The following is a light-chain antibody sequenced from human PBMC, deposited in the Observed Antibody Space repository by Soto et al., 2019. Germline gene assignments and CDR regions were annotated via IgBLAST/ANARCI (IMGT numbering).Light chain of an antibody. V-gene: IGKV3-20*01. J-gene: IGKJ2*01. CDR1: QSVNNNY. CDR3: QQSGVSPYT. CDR2: GAS. Sequence: EIVLTQSPVTLSLSRGESATLSCRASQSVNNNYLAWYQQKPGQAPRLLIYGASSRATGIPDRFSASGSGTDFTLSISRLEPEDFAVFNCQQSGVSPYTFGQGSKLEMK.